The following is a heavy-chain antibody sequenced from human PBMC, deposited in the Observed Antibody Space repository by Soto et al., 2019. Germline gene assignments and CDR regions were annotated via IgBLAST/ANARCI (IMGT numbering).Heavy chain of an antibody. D-gene: IGHD2-2*01. CDR3: AREACSSTSCYVYFDY. Sequence: PSVKVSWKAAGYTFTSYAMHWVRQAPGQRLEWMGWINAGNGNTKYSQKFQGRVTITRDTSASTAYMELSSLRSEDTAVYYCAREACSSTSCYVYFDYWGQGTLVTVSS. J-gene: IGHJ4*02. CDR1: GYTFTSYA. V-gene: IGHV1-3*01. CDR2: INAGNGNT.